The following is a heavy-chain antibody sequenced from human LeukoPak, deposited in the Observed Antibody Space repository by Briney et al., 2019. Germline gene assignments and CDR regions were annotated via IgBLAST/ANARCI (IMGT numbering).Heavy chain of an antibody. V-gene: IGHV3-7*01. J-gene: IGHJ6*03. CDR3: ARVRGYYYYMDV. Sequence: PGGSLRLSCAASGFTFSNYWMSWVRQAPGKGLEWVANIKQDGSEKYYVDFVKGRFTISRDNAKNSLYLQMNSLRAEDTAMYYCARVRGYYYYMDVWGKGTTVTVSS. CDR2: IKQDGSEK. CDR1: GFTFSNYW.